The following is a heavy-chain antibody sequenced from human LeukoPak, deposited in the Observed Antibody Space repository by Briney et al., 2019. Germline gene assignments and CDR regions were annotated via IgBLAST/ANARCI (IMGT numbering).Heavy chain of an antibody. Sequence: SQTLSLTCAISGDSVSSNSAAWNWIRQSPSRGLEWLGRTYYRSKWYYDYAVAVKSRISINPDTSKNQFSLQLSSVTPEDTAVYYCARGRRTRIGYCTNGVCRSPTHGRWFDPWGQGTLVTVSS. CDR1: GDSVSSNSAA. CDR3: ARGRRTRIGYCTNGVCRSPTHGRWFDP. CDR2: TYYRSKWYY. J-gene: IGHJ5*02. V-gene: IGHV6-1*01. D-gene: IGHD2-8*01.